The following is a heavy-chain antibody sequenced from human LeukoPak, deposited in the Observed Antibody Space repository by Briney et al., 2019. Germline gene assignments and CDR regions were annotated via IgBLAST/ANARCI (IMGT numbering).Heavy chain of an antibody. Sequence: SETLSLTCTGSGGSISSYYWSWIRQPPGKGLEWIGYIYYSGSTNYNPSLKSRVTISVDTSKNQFSVKLSSVTAADTAVYYCARVYYSNSYDYWYFDLWGRGTLVTVSS. D-gene: IGHD6-13*01. V-gene: IGHV4-59*01. CDR1: GGSISSYY. J-gene: IGHJ2*01. CDR3: ARVYYSNSYDYWYFDL. CDR2: IYYSGST.